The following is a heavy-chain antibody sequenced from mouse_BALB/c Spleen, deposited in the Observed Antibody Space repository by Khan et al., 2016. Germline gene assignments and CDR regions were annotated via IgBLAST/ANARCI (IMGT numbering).Heavy chain of an antibody. Sequence: VQLQESGAELVRPGSSVKISCKASGYAFSSYWMNWVKQRPGQGLEWIGQIYPGDGDTHYNGKFKGKATLTADKASSTAYMQLSRLTSGDSAVYFCAGGTPLAYWGQGTLVTVSA. D-gene: IGHD2-14*01. CDR1: GYAFSSYW. CDR2: IYPGDGDT. V-gene: IGHV1-80*01. J-gene: IGHJ3*01. CDR3: AGGTPLAY.